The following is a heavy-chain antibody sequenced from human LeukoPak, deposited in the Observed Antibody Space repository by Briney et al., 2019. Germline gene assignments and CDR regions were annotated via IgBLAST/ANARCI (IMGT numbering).Heavy chain of an antibody. CDR3: ARGYSSSSEDFQH. V-gene: IGHV4-59*01. CDR2: IYYSGST. J-gene: IGHJ1*01. D-gene: IGHD6-13*01. Sequence: SETLSLTCTVSGGSISSYYWSWIRQPPGKGLEWIGYIYYSGSTNYNPSLKSRVTISVDTSENQFSLKLSSVTAADTAVYYCARGYSSSSEDFQHWGQGTLVTVSS. CDR1: GGSISSYY.